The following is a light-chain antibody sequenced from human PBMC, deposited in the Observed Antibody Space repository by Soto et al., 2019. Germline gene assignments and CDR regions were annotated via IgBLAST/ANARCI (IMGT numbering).Light chain of an antibody. V-gene: IGKV1-5*03. Sequence: DIQMTQSPSTLSASVGDRVTITCRASQSTSSWLAWYQQKPGKAPKLLIYKTSTLESGVPSRFSASGAGTEFTLTIGCLQPDDFATYYCQQYSPYSYTFGQGTKVEIK. CDR2: KTS. CDR1: QSTSSW. J-gene: IGKJ2*01. CDR3: QQYSPYSYT.